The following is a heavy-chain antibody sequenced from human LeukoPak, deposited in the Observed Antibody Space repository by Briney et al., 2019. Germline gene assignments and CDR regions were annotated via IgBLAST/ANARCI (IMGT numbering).Heavy chain of an antibody. CDR2: ISSGGST. J-gene: IGHJ4*02. D-gene: IGHD3-3*01. CDR1: GFTVSSNY. V-gene: IGHV3-66*01. CDR3: AKDTPPPASG. Sequence: GGSLRLSCAASGFTVSSNYMSWVRQAPGKGLEWVSVISSGGSTYYADSVKGRFTITRDNSKNTLYLQMNSLRAEDTAVYYCAKDTPPPASGGGRGTLVTVS.